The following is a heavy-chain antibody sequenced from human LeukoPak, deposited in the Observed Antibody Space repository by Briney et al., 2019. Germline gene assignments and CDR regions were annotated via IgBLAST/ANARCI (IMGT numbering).Heavy chain of an antibody. J-gene: IGHJ4*02. D-gene: IGHD3-16*01. V-gene: IGHV3-15*01. Sequence: GGFLRLSCAASGLIFSNAWMTWVRQAPGKGLEWVGRIKSKVNGETTDYGEPVQGRFTISRGDSKNMLYLQMNSLTSEDTAMYYCTKDLPFTRGGVIVDWGQGTLVTVSS. CDR2: IKSKVNGETT. CDR1: GLIFSNAW. CDR3: TKDLPFTRGGVIVD.